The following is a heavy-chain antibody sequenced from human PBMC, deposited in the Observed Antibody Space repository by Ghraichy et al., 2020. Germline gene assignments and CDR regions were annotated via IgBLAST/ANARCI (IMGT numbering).Heavy chain of an antibody. CDR1: GDSISSNY. CDR2: IYYSGST. D-gene: IGHD3-22*01. CDR3: ARAGRYDSSGYLSLSIDC. V-gene: IGHV4-59*01. J-gene: IGHJ4*02. Sequence: SETLSLTCTVSGDSISSNYWSWIRQPPGKGLEWIGHIYYSGSTNYNPSLKSRVTILVDTSKNQFSLKLSSVTAADTAVYYCARAGRYDSSGYLSLSIDCWGQGTQVTVSS.